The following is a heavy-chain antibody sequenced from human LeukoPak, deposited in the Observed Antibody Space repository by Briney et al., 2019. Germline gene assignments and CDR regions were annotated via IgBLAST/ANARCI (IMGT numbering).Heavy chain of an antibody. D-gene: IGHD6-13*01. CDR3: ARLAYSSSWYYYGMDV. J-gene: IGHJ6*01. V-gene: IGHV5-10-1*01. CDR2: IDPSDYYT. Sequence: GEALKISCKGSGYSFTSSWISWVRQMPGKGLEWMGRIDPSDYYTNYSQSFQGDVTISADRPISTAYLQWSSLKASDTAMYYCARLAYSSSWYYYGMDVWGKGTTVTVSS. CDR1: GYSFTSSW.